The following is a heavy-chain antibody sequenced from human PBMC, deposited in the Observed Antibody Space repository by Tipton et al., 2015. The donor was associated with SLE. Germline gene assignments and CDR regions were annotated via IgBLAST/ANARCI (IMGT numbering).Heavy chain of an antibody. CDR3: ASSYSSYYFSYFFDF. CDR1: GDSISSGSHY. V-gene: IGHV4-61*09. CDR2: IYTSGST. D-gene: IGHD6-19*01. J-gene: IGHJ4*02. Sequence: TLSLTCTISGDSISSGSHYWTWIRQSPGKGLEWIGYIYTSGSTNYNPSLKSRVTMSVDTSKNQFSLRLSSVTAADTAVYYCASSYSSYYFSYFFDFWGQGTLVTVSA.